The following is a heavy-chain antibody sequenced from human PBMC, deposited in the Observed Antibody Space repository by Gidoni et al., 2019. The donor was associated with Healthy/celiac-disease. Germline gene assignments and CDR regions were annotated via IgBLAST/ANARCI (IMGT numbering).Heavy chain of an antibody. Sequence: EVQLVESGGGLVKPGGSLRLSCAASGFPFSNAWMNGVRQAPGKGLEWVGRIKSKTDGGTTDYAAPVKGRFTISRDDSKNTLYLQMNSLKTEDTAVYYCTTDIVVVPAAIYWGQGTLVTVSS. J-gene: IGHJ4*02. CDR1: GFPFSNAW. V-gene: IGHV3-15*07. CDR2: IKSKTDGGTT. CDR3: TTDIVVVPAAIY. D-gene: IGHD2-2*01.